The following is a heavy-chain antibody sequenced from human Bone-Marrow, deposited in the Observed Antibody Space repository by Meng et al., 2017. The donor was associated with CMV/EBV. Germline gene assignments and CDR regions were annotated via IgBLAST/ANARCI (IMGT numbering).Heavy chain of an antibody. CDR3: AREPLNYGMDV. V-gene: IGHV1-2*02. CDR2: INPNSGGT. Sequence: ASVKVSCKASEYTFIGYYIHWVRQAPGQGLEWMGWINPNSGGTNYAQKLQGRVTMTRDTSTSTAYMELSSLRSDDTAVYYCAREPLNYGMDVWGQGTTVTVSS. CDR1: EYTFIGYY. J-gene: IGHJ6*02.